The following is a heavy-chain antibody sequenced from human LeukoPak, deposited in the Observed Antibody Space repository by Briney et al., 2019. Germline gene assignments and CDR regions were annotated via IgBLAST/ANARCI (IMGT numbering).Heavy chain of an antibody. Sequence: GGSLRLSCAASGLTFSSYSMNWVRQAPGKGLEWVSSISSSSSYIYYADSVKGRFTISRDNAKNSLYLQMNSLRAEDTAVYYCARDIRPAPAPIDYWGQGTLVTVSS. CDR3: ARDIRPAPAPIDY. D-gene: IGHD2-2*02. CDR1: GLTFSSYS. V-gene: IGHV3-21*01. J-gene: IGHJ4*02. CDR2: ISSSSSYI.